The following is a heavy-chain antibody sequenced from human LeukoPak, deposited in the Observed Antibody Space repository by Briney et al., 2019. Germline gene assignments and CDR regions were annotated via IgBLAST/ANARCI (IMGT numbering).Heavy chain of an antibody. CDR2: INPNSGGT. J-gene: IGHJ4*02. D-gene: IGHD3-3*01. CDR3: ARVRFWSGYYVDY. Sequence: ASVKVSFKASGYTFTGYYMHWVRQAPGQGLEWMGWINPNSGGTNYAQKFQGRVTMTRDTSISTAYMELSRLRSDDTAVYYCARVRFWSGYYVDYWGQGTLVTVSS. CDR1: GYTFTGYY. V-gene: IGHV1-2*02.